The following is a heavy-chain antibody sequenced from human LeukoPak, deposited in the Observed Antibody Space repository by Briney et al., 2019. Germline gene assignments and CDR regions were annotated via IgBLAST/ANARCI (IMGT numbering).Heavy chain of an antibody. CDR3: AKELTIFGVVINFDY. Sequence: GESLKISCKGSGYSFTSYWIGWVRQAPGKGLEWVAFIRYDGSNKYYADSVKGRFTISRDNSKNTLYLQMNSLRAEDTAVYYCAKELTIFGVVINFDYWGQGTLVTVSS. J-gene: IGHJ4*02. D-gene: IGHD3-3*01. CDR1: GYSFTSYW. V-gene: IGHV3-30*02. CDR2: IRYDGSNK.